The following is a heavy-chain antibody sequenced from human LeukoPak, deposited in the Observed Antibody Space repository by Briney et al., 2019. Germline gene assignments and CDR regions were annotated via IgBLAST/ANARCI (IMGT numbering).Heavy chain of an antibody. Sequence: PSETLSLTCAVYGGSFSGYYWSWIRQPPGKGLEWIGEINHSGSTNYNPSLKSRVTISVDTSKNQFSLKLSSVTAAATAVYYCARLPQWEPTGSGYYFDYWGQGPLVTVSS. CDR3: ARLPQWEPTGSGYYFDY. D-gene: IGHD1-26*01. J-gene: IGHJ4*02. CDR2: INHSGST. V-gene: IGHV4-34*01. CDR1: GGSFSGYY.